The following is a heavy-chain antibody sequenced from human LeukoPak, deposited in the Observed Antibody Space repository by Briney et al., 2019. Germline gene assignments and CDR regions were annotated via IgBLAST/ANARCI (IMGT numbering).Heavy chain of an antibody. CDR3: AKRSFGSGGFYFDH. J-gene: IGHJ4*02. CDR2: ISLSGDKT. V-gene: IGHV3-23*01. CDR1: GFTFGSYA. D-gene: IGHD3-10*01. Sequence: GGSLRLSCAASGFTFGSYAMSWVRQAPGKGLEWVSAISLSGDKTYYADSVKGRFTIARDNSKNTLYLQMNSLRAEDTAVYYCAKRSFGSGGFYFDHWGQGSLVTVSS.